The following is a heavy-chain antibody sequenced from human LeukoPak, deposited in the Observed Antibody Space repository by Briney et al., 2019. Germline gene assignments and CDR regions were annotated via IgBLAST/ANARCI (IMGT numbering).Heavy chain of an antibody. D-gene: IGHD4-17*01. V-gene: IGHV3-48*04. J-gene: IGHJ4*02. Sequence: GGSLRLSCAASGFTFSSYSMNWVRQAPGKGLEWVSYISSGSTIIYYADSVRGRFTMSRDNAKNSLYLQMNSLRAEDTAVYYCARDPSVTTGFDYWGQGTLVTVSS. CDR2: ISSGSTII. CDR1: GFTFSSYS. CDR3: ARDPSVTTGFDY.